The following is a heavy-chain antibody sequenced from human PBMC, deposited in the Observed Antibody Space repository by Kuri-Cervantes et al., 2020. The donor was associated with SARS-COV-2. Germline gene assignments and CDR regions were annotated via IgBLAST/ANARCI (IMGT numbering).Heavy chain of an antibody. CDR3: AKDLRSRYCSSTSCYAFGI. D-gene: IGHD2-2*01. J-gene: IGHJ3*02. CDR1: GFAFSSYG. V-gene: IGHV3-30*02. CDR2: IRYDGSNK. Sequence: GGSLRLSCAASGFAFSSYGMHWVRQAPGKGLDWVAFIRYDGSNKYYADSVKGRFTISRDNSKNTLYLQMNSLRAEDTAVYYCAKDLRSRYCSSTSCYAFGIWGQGTMVTVSS.